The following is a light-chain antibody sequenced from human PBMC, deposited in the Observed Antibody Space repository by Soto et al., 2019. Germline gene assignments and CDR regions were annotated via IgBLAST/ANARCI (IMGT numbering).Light chain of an antibody. J-gene: IGKJ5*01. CDR1: QSVSSSY. V-gene: IGKV3-20*01. Sequence: IVLTQSPGTLSLSPWERATLSCRASQSVSSSYLAWYQQKPGQAPRLLIYDASSGATGIPDRFSGSGSGTDFTLTINRLEPEDFVVYYCQYYGNSRITFGQGTRLEIK. CDR3: QYYGNSRIT. CDR2: DAS.